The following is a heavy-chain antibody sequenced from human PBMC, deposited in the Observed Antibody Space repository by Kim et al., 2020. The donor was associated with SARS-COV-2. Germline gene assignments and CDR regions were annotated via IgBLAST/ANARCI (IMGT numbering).Heavy chain of an antibody. J-gene: IGHJ4*02. CDR2: DKT. CDR3: ATNRAAAGVV. Sequence: DKTYYVESVKGRLTISRDNSKNTLYLQMSSLRVEDTAVYYFATNRAAAGVVWGQGTLVTVSS. D-gene: IGHD6-13*01. V-gene: IGHV3-66*01.